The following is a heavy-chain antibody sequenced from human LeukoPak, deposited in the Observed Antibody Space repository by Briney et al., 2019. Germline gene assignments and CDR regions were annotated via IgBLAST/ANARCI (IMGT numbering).Heavy chain of an antibody. J-gene: IGHJ3*02. CDR1: GFTFSSYG. D-gene: IGHD3-3*01. CDR2: ISGSGGRT. V-gene: IGHV3-23*01. Sequence: GGSLRLSCAASGFTFSSYGMSWVRPAPGKGLEWVSAISGSGGRTFYADSVQGRFTISRDNYKNTLNLQMNSLRAEDTAVYYCARNIHHYDFWSGYYDAFDIWGQGTMVTVSS. CDR3: ARNIHHYDFWSGYYDAFDI.